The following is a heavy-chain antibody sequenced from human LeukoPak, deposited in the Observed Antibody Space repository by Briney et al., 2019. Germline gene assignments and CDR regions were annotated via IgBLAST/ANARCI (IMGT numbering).Heavy chain of an antibody. CDR2: INTDGSST. CDR1: GFTFSSYW. V-gene: IGHV3-74*01. J-gene: IGHJ3*02. D-gene: IGHD3-3*01. CDR3: ARGYYDFWSGYSSGAFDI. Sequence: GGSLRLSCAASGFTFSSYWMHWVRQAPGKGLVWASRINTDGSSTSYADSVKGRFTISRDNAKNTLYLQMNSLRAEDTAVYYCARGYYDFWSGYSSGAFDIWGQGTMVTVSS.